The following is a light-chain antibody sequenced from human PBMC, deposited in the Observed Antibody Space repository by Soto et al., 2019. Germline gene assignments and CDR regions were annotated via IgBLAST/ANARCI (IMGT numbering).Light chain of an antibody. J-gene: IGKJ5*01. CDR3: QQYNNWPPIT. Sequence: EIVLTQSPGTLSLSPGERATLSCRAIQSVSSSHLAWYQHKPGQAPRLLIHAASSRATGSPDRFSGGGSGTDFTLTISRLEPEDFAVYYCQQYNNWPPITFGQGTRLEIK. CDR2: AAS. V-gene: IGKV3-20*01. CDR1: QSVSSSH.